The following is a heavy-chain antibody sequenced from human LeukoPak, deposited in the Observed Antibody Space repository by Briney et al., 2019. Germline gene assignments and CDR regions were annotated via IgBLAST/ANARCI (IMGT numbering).Heavy chain of an antibody. CDR3: ARSNYDFWSGYLYYLDY. D-gene: IGHD3-3*01. V-gene: IGHV3-7*01. Sequence: GGSLRLSCAASGFTFSTYWMSWVRQAPGKGLEWVANIKQDGSEKYYVDSVKGRFTISRDNAKNSLFLQMNSLRAEDTAVYYCARSNYDFWSGYLYYLDYWGQGTLVTVSS. CDR1: GFTFSTYW. J-gene: IGHJ4*02. CDR2: IKQDGSEK.